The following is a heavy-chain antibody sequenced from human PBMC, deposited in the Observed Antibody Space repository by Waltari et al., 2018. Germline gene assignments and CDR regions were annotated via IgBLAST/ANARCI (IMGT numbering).Heavy chain of an antibody. CDR3: ARSRNYTGHLPDY. D-gene: IGHD1-7*01. V-gene: IGHV4-34*01. CDR2: INQREST. J-gene: IGHJ4*02. CDR1: GGSFSGYY. Sequence: QVLLQQWGAGLLKPSETLSLTCAVYGGSFSGYYWTWIRQPPGKGLEWIGEINQRESTNYNPSLKSRVTMSVDTSKNQFSLNLGSVTAADTAVYYCARSRNYTGHLPDYWGQGNMVTVSS.